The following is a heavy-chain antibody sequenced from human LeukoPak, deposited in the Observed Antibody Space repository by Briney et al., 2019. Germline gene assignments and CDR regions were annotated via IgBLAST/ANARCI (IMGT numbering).Heavy chain of an antibody. Sequence: GGSLRLSCAASGFTFSSYGMHWVRQAPGKGLEWVAFIRYDGSNKYYADSAKGRFTISRDNSKNTLYPQMNSLRAEDTAVYYCASNPAMATSYWGQGTLVTVSS. CDR3: ASNPAMATSY. CDR1: GFTFSSYG. J-gene: IGHJ4*02. D-gene: IGHD2-2*01. CDR2: IRYDGSNK. V-gene: IGHV3-30*02.